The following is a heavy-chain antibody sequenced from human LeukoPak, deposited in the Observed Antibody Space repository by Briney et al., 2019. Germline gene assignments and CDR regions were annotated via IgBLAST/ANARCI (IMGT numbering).Heavy chain of an antibody. CDR1: GYTFTSYA. J-gene: IGHJ4*02. CDR3: ARDGNSYDFDY. Sequence: ASVTVSCKASGYTFTSYAMHWVRQAPGQRLEWMGWINAGNGNTKYSQNFQGTVTITRDTSASTAYMELSSLRSEDTAVYYCARDGNSYDFDYWGQGTLVTVSS. D-gene: IGHD5-18*01. V-gene: IGHV1-3*01. CDR2: INAGNGNT.